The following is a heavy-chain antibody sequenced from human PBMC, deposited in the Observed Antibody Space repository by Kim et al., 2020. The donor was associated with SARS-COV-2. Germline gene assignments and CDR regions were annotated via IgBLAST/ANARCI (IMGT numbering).Heavy chain of an antibody. CDR3: ARLGTAMVFNYYYGMDV. Sequence: SETLSLTCTVSGGSISSSSYYWGWIRQPPGKGLEWIGSIYYSGSTYYNPSLKSRVTISVDTSKNQFSLKLSSVTAADTAVYYCARLGTAMVFNYYYGMDVCGQGTTVIVSS. J-gene: IGHJ6*02. V-gene: IGHV4-39*01. CDR2: IYYSGST. D-gene: IGHD5-18*01. CDR1: GGSISSSSYY.